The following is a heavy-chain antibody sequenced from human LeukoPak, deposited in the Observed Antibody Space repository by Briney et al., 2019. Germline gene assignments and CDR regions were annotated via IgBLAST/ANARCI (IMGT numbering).Heavy chain of an antibody. Sequence: GGSLRLSCAASGFTFSSYAMSWVRQAPGKGLEWVPAISGSGNTYYVDSVKGRFTISRDNSKDTLYVQMNSLRAEDTAVYYCAKNPWKYSSSWYLYYFDYWGQGTLVTVSS. V-gene: IGHV3-23*01. J-gene: IGHJ4*02. CDR2: ISGSGNT. CDR3: AKNPWKYSSSWYLYYFDY. CDR1: GFTFSSYA. D-gene: IGHD6-13*01.